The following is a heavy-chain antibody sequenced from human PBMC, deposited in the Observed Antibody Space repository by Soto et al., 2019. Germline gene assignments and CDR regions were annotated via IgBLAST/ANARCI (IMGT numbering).Heavy chain of an antibody. CDR3: AREGAPVYYDILTGYYSLAY. D-gene: IGHD3-9*01. Sequence: SVKVSCKASGGTFKSYAISWVRQAPGQGLEWLGGIMPIFGTADYAQKFQGRVTITADESTSTAYMELSSLTSADTAVYYCAREGAPVYYDILTGYYSLAYWGQGTLVTV. CDR1: GGTFKSYA. J-gene: IGHJ4*02. V-gene: IGHV1-69*13. CDR2: IMPIFGTA.